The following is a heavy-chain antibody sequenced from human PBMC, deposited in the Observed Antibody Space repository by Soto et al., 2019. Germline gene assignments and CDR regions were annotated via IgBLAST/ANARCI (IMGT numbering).Heavy chain of an antibody. D-gene: IGHD3-3*01. V-gene: IGHV3-23*01. CDR3: AKDPDYDFWSGLIFDY. Sequence: EVQLLESGGGLVQPGGSLRLSCAASGFTFSSYAMSWVRQGPGKGLEWVSAISGSGGSTYYADSVKGRFTISRDNSKNTLYLQMNSLRAEDTAVYYCAKDPDYDFWSGLIFDYWGQGTLVTVSS. CDR2: ISGSGGST. CDR1: GFTFSSYA. J-gene: IGHJ4*02.